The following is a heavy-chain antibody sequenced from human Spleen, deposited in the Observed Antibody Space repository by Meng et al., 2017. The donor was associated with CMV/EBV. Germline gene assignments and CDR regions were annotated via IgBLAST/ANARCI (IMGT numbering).Heavy chain of an antibody. V-gene: IGHV4-34*01. CDR3: AKGLAEYCSSTSCQYNWFDP. CDR1: SGYY. Sequence: SGYYWSWIRQPPGKGLEWIGEINHSGGSNYNPSLKSRLTISVDTSKNQFSLKLSSVTAADTAVYYCAKGLAEYCSSTSCQYNWFDPWGQGTLVTVSS. J-gene: IGHJ5*02. D-gene: IGHD2-2*01. CDR2: INHSGGS.